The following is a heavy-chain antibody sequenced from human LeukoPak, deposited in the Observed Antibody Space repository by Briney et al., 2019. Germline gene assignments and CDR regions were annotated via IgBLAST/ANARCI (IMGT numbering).Heavy chain of an antibody. Sequence: SETLSLTCDVYGVSFTGYYWSWIRQSPGKGLEWIGEMNQRGSMNYNPSLKSRVTISVDRSKNQFSLKLSSVTAADTAVYYCARELELRYWGQGTLVTVSS. CDR1: GVSFTGYY. CDR3: ARELELRY. D-gene: IGHD1-7*01. V-gene: IGHV4-34*01. J-gene: IGHJ4*02. CDR2: MNQRGSM.